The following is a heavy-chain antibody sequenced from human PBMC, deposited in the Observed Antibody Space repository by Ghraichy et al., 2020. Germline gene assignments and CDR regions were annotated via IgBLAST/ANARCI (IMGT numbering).Heavy chain of an antibody. Sequence: GGSLRLSCSASGFTFSSYSMHWVRQAPGRGLECVSAITGTVTKTYYADSVKGRFTISRDNSKNILYLQVSSLRAEDTAFYYCVKEKEVSGTWATDYWGQGTLVTVSS. CDR1: GFTFSSYS. CDR2: ITGTVTKT. V-gene: IGHV3-64D*08. CDR3: VKEKEVSGTWATDY. D-gene: IGHD6-13*01. J-gene: IGHJ4*02.